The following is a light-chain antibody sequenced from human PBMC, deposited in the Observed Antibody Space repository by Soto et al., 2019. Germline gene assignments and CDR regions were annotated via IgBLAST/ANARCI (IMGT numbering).Light chain of an antibody. V-gene: IGKV3-20*01. Sequence: EIVLTQSPGTLSLXPGERXXXSCRASQSVSSTYLAWYQQKPGQAPRLLIYGASSRATGIPDRFSGSGSGADFTLTISRLEPEDFAVYYCQQYGSSPRYSFGQGTKLEIK. J-gene: IGKJ2*03. CDR2: GAS. CDR3: QQYGSSPRYS. CDR1: QSVSSTY.